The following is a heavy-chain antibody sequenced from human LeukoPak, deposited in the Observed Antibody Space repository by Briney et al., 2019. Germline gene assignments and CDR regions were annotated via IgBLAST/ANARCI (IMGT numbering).Heavy chain of an antibody. CDR3: ARHGPYYYDSSGSYYFDY. CDR1: GYSFTSYW. J-gene: IGHJ4*02. CDR2: IDPSDSYT. D-gene: IGHD3-22*01. V-gene: IGHV5-10-1*01. Sequence: GESLKISCKGTGYSFTSYWISWVRQVPGKGLEWMGTIDPSDSYTNYSPSFQGHVTISADKSINTAYLQWRSLKASDTAMFYCARHGPYYYDSSGSYYFDYWGQGTLVTVSS.